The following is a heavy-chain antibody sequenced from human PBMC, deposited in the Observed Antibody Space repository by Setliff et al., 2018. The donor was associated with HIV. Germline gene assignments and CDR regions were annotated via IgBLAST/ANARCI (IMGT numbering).Heavy chain of an antibody. Sequence: GESLKISCAASGFTFSSYGMHWVRQAPGKGLEWVAFIRYDGSNKYYADSVKGRFTISRDNSKNTLYLQMNSLRAEDTAVYYCAKDRYYDSSGSPSDYWGQGTLVTVSS. CDR2: IRYDGSNK. J-gene: IGHJ4*02. V-gene: IGHV3-30*02. D-gene: IGHD3-22*01. CDR1: GFTFSSYG. CDR3: AKDRYYDSSGSPSDY.